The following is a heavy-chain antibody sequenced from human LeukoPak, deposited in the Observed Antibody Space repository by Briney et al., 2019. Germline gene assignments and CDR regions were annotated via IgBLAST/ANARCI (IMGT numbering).Heavy chain of an antibody. CDR2: ITGTGDIT. CDR3: AKLVVVITRGAFDI. J-gene: IGHJ3*02. CDR1: GFTFRSYA. D-gene: IGHD3-22*01. Sequence: PGGSLRLSCAASGFTFRSYAMSWVRQAPGKGLEWVSAITGTGDITYYADSVKGRFTISRDNSKNTLYLQMNSLRAEDTAVYYCAKLVVVITRGAFDIWGQGTMVTVSS. V-gene: IGHV3-23*01.